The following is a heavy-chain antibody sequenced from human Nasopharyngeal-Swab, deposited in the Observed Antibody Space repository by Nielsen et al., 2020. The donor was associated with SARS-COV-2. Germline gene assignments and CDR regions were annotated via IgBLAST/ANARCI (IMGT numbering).Heavy chain of an antibody. J-gene: IGHJ5*02. CDR2: INPSGGST. CDR3: ARVLAAAGYNWFDP. D-gene: IGHD6-13*01. V-gene: IGHV1-46*01. Sequence: WVRQAPGQGLEWMGIINPSGGSTSYAQKFQGRVTMTRDTFTSTVYMELSSLRSEDTAVYYCARVLAAAGYNWFDPWGQGTLVTVSS.